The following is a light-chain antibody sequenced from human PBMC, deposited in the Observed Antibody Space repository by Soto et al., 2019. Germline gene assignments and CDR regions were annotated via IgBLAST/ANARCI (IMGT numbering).Light chain of an antibody. J-gene: IGKJ4*01. CDR3: QQYNSWSFT. CDR2: CAS. Sequence: EIVMTQSPATLSVSPGERATLSCRASQSVSSSLAWYQQKPGQAPRLLIYCASTRATGISARFSGSGSGTEFTLTISSLESEDFAVYYCQQYNSWSFTFGGGTKVEIK. V-gene: IGKV3-15*01. CDR1: QSVSSS.